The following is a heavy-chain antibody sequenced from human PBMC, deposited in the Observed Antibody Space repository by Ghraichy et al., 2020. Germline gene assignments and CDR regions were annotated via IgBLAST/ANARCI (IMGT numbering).Heavy chain of an antibody. J-gene: IGHJ5*01. CDR1: GGSISGYY. V-gene: IGHV4-59*01. D-gene: IGHD5-12*01. CDR3: ARGHTYSGSRDS. CDR2: ISDSGSA. Sequence: SETLSLTCAVSGGSISGYYWNWIRQPPGKGLEWIGFISDSGSAYYKSSLKSRVTISLDTSSKSFSLRMNSVTPADTAVYYCARGHTYSGSRDSWGQGTLVTVSS.